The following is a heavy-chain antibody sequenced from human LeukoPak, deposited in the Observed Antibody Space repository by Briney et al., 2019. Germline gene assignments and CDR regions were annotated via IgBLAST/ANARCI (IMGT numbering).Heavy chain of an antibody. Sequence: SETLSLTCAVYGGSFSGYYWSWIRQPPGKGLEWIGEINHSGSTNYNPSLKSRVTISVDTSKNQFSLKLSSVTAADTAVYYCARGYGSGSYYRYYYYYYGMDVWSQGTTVTVSS. CDR2: INHSGST. V-gene: IGHV4-34*01. J-gene: IGHJ6*02. D-gene: IGHD3-10*01. CDR1: GGSFSGYY. CDR3: ARGYGSGSYYRYYYYYYGMDV.